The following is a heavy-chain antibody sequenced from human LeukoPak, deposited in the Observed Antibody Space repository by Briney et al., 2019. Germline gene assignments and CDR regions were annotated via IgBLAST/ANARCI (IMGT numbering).Heavy chain of an antibody. V-gene: IGHV4-34*01. CDR3: ARGPRRPIGAGAFHM. Sequence: SETLSLTCAVYGGSFSGYFWSWIRQPPGKGLEWIREINHIGSTDYNPSLKSRVTISVDTSKNQFSLKLSSVTAADTAVYFCARGPRRPIGAGAFHMWGQGTMVRVPS. CDR2: INHIGST. D-gene: IGHD5-24*01. J-gene: IGHJ3*02. CDR1: GGSFSGYF.